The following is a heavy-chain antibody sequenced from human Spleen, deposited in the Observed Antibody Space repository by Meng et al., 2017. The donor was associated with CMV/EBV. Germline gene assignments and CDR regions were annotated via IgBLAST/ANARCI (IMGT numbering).Heavy chain of an antibody. CDR3: ARSGHYSLDY. Sequence: LTSAVSCDSLMIGHWWSWVRQPPGRGLEWFGEILHSGTTTYNPSLKSRVTISLDESKNEFSLKLTSVTAADTAVYYCARSGHYSLDYWSLGTLVTVSS. D-gene: IGHD3-22*01. CDR2: ILHSGTT. V-gene: IGHV4-4*02. J-gene: IGHJ4*02. CDR1: CDSLMIGHW.